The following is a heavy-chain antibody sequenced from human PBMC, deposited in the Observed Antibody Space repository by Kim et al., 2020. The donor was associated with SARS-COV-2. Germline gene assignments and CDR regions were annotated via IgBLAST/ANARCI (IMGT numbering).Heavy chain of an antibody. CDR3: ARGVSNSSAWELDY. V-gene: IGHV4-34*01. D-gene: IGHD6-19*01. CDR2: GHHSGST. J-gene: IGHJ4*02. CDR1: GESFSDYY. Sequence: YGESFSDYYWTWIRQPPGKGLEWIGEGHHSGSTNYNPSLKSRVTITTDTYKNQFSLRLRSLTAADTGFYFCARGVSNSSAWELDYWGRGSLAT.